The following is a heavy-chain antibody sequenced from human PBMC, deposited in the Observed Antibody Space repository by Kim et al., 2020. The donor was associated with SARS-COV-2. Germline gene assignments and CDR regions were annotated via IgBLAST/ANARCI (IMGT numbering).Heavy chain of an antibody. D-gene: IGHD2-15*01. J-gene: IGHJ4*02. CDR2: CP. V-gene: IGHV4-39*01. Sequence: CPYTNPALKSRVTLSVDTTKNQYSLKLSSVTAADTAVYYCTRRMGSFDYWGQGTLVTVSS. CDR3: TRRMGSFDY.